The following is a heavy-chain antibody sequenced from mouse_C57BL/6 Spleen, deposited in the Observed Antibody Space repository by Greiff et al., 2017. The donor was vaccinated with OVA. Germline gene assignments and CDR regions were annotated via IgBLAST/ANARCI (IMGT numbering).Heavy chain of an antibody. J-gene: IGHJ4*01. V-gene: IGHV1-26*01. CDR2: INPNNGGT. CDR3: ARGGYGSSLYAMDY. CDR1: GYTFTDYY. D-gene: IGHD1-1*01. Sequence: VQLQQSGPELVKPGASVKISCKASGYTFTDYYMDCHTHPHLKSLHCLVPINPNNGGTSYNQKFKGKATLTVDKSSSTAYMELRSLTSEDSAVYYCARGGYGSSLYAMDYWGQGTSVTVSS.